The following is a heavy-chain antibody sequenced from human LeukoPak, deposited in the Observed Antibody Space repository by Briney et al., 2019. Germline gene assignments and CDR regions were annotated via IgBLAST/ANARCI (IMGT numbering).Heavy chain of an antibody. J-gene: IGHJ4*02. D-gene: IGHD6-6*01. CDR3: AIRQLVRTGYFDH. Sequence: PSETLSLTCAVYGGSFSGYYWRWIRQPPGKGLEWIGEINHSGSTNYNPSLKSRVTISVDTSKNQFSLKLSSVTAADTAVYYCAIRQLVRTGYFDHWGQGTLVTVSS. CDR2: INHSGST. CDR1: GGSFSGYY. V-gene: IGHV4-34*01.